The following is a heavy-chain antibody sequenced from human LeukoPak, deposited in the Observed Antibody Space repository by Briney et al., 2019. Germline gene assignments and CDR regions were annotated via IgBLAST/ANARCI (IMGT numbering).Heavy chain of an antibody. CDR2: ISAYNGNT. D-gene: IGHD2-15*01. CDR1: GYTFTSYG. V-gene: IGHV1-18*01. J-gene: IGHJ5*02. CDR3: ARVCCSGGSCYSGWFDP. Sequence: GASVKVSCKASGYTFTSYGISWVRQAPGQGLEWMGWISAYNGNTNYAQKLQGRVTMTTDTSTSTAYMELRSLRSDDTAVYYCARVCCSGGSCYSGWFDPWGQGTLVTVSS.